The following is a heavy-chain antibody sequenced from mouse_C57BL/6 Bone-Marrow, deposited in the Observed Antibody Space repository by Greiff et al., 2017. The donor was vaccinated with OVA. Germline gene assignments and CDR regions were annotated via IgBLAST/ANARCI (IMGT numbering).Heavy chain of an antibody. Sequence: QVQLKESGPGLVAPSQSLSITCTVSGFSLTSYGVHWVRQPPGKGLEWLVVIWSDGSTTYTSAIKSRLSISKDNSKSQVFLKMNSLQTDDTAMYYWARHGNYDYDGRCAYWGQGTRVTVSA. V-gene: IGHV2-6-1*01. J-gene: IGHJ3*01. D-gene: IGHD2-4*01. CDR2: IWSDGST. CDR3: ARHGNYDYDGRCAY. CDR1: GFSLTSYG.